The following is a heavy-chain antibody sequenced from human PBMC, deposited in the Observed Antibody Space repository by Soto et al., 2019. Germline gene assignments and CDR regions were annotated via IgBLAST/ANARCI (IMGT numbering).Heavy chain of an antibody. V-gene: IGHV1-69*01. J-gene: IGHJ6*02. CDR2: IIPISGTA. CDR3: ARSQGSSTSLEIYYYYYYGMDA. CDR1: AGTFSSYA. D-gene: IGHD2-2*01. Sequence: QVQLVQSGAEVKKPGSSVKVSCKASAGTFSSYAISWVRQAPGQGLEWMGGIIPISGTANYAQKFQGRVTKTADDSTSTAYMELSSLGSEDTAVYYCARSQGSSTSLEIYYYYYYGMDAWGQGTTVTVSS.